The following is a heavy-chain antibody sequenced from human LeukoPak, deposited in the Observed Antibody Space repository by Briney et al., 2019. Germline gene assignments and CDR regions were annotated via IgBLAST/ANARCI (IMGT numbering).Heavy chain of an antibody. V-gene: IGHV4-34*01. CDR3: ARVKGYCSGGSCYKIVFDY. D-gene: IGHD2-15*01. J-gene: IGHJ4*02. CDR2: TNHSGST. Sequence: SETLSLTCAVYGGSFSGYYWSWIRQPPGKGLEWIGETNHSGSTNYNPSLKSRVTISIDTSKNQFSLKLSSVTAADTAVYHCARVKGYCSGGSCYKIVFDYWGQGTLVTVSS. CDR1: GGSFSGYY.